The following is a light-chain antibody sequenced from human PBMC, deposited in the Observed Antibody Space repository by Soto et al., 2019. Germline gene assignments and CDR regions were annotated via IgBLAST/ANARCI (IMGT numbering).Light chain of an antibody. CDR1: QSVSSN. CDR2: DAS. J-gene: IGKJ4*01. Sequence: EIVLTHSPATLSLSPGERATLSCRASQSVSSNLAWYQQKPGQAPRLLIYDASNRVTGIPARFSGSGSGTDFTLTISSLEPEDFAVYYCQQRTNWPLTFGGGTKVEIK. CDR3: QQRTNWPLT. V-gene: IGKV3-11*01.